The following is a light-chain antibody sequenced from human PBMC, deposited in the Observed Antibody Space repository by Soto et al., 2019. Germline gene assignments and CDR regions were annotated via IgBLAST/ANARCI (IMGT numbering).Light chain of an antibody. CDR2: GAS. CDR3: QQYGSPRGT. J-gene: IGKJ1*01. V-gene: IGKV3-20*01. CDR1: QSVSSSY. Sequence: EIVLTQSPGTLSLSPGERATLSCRASQSVSSSYLAWYQQKAGQATRLLIYGASSKATGIPDRFSGSASGKVFTLTISRLAPEDFAVYYCQQYGSPRGTFGQGTKVEIK.